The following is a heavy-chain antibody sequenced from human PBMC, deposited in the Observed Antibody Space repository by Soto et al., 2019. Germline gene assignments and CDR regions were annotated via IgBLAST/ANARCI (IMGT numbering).Heavy chain of an antibody. CDR3: ARRNSGWYFDY. Sequence: ESGGGLVQPGGSLRLSCAASGFTFSSYAMNWVRQAPGKGLEWVSVISGSGGGTYYADSVKGRFTISRDNSKNTLYLQMNSLRAEDTAVYYCARRNSGWYFDYWGQGTLVTVSS. J-gene: IGHJ4*02. V-gene: IGHV3-23*01. CDR2: ISGSGGGT. CDR1: GFTFSSYA. D-gene: IGHD6-19*01.